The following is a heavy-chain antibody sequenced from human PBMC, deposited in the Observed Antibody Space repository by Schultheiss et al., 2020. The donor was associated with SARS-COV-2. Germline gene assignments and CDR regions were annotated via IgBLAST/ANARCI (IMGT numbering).Heavy chain of an antibody. J-gene: IGHJ5*02. CDR3: ASAYCGGDCLNWFDP. CDR2: ISYDGSNK. Sequence: GESLKISCAASGFTFSSYGMHWVRQAPGKGLEWVAVISYDGSNKYYADSVKGRFTISRDNSKNTLYLQMNSLRAEDTAVYYCASAYCGGDCLNWFDPWGQGTLVTVSS. D-gene: IGHD2-21*02. CDR1: GFTFSSYG. V-gene: IGHV3-33*05.